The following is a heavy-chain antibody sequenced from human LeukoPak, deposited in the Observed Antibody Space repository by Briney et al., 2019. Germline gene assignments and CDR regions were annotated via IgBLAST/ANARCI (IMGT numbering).Heavy chain of an antibody. J-gene: IGHJ4*02. V-gene: IGHV3-30-3*01. Sequence: GGSLRLSCAASGFTFSSYAMHWVRQAPGRGLEWVAVISYDGSSKYYADSVKGRFTISRDNSKNTLYLQMNSLRAEDTAVYYCAREEGYYFDYWGQGTLVTVSS. CDR3: AREEGYYFDY. CDR2: ISYDGSSK. CDR1: GFTFSSYA.